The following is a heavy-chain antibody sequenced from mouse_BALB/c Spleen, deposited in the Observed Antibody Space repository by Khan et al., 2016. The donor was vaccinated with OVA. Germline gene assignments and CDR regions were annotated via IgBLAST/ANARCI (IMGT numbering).Heavy chain of an antibody. CDR2: ISTGGHYT. CDR3: TRLAYFYNCEGFAY. CDR1: GFTFSTFG. J-gene: IGHJ3*01. V-gene: IGHV5-6*01. D-gene: IGHD2-13*01. Sequence: EVQLVESGGDLVKPGGSLKLSCAASGFTFSTFGMSWVRQTPDMRLEWVATISTGGHYTYYPDSVKGRFTISRDNAKNTLYLQMSSLKSEDTAIXYCTRLAYFYNCEGFAYWGQGNLVT.